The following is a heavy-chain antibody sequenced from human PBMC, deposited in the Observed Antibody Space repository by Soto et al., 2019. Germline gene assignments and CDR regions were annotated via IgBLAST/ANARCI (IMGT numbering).Heavy chain of an antibody. V-gene: IGHV4-30-4*01. CDR3: ARGSYYGSGSYVSFAASQNWFDH. J-gene: IGHJ5*02. D-gene: IGHD3-10*01. CDR2: IYYSGST. CDR1: GGSISSGDYY. Sequence: SETLSLTCTVSGGSISSGDYYWSWIRQPPGKGLEWIGYIYYSGSTYYSPSLKSRVTISVDTSKNQFSLKLSSVTAADTAVYYCARGSYYGSGSYVSFAASQNWFDHWGQGTLVTVSS.